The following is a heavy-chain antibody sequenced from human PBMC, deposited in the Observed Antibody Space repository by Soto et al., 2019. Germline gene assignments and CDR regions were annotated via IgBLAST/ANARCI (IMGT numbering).Heavy chain of an antibody. CDR1: GGSISSGGYY. Sequence: SETLSLTCTVSGGSISSGGYYWSWIRQHPGKGLEWIGYIYYSGSTYYNPSLKSRVTISVDTSKNQFSLKLSSVTAADTAVYYCARNYYSNYVYYGMDVWGQGTTVTVS. J-gene: IGHJ6*02. CDR2: IYYSGST. CDR3: ARNYYSNYVYYGMDV. D-gene: IGHD4-4*01. V-gene: IGHV4-31*03.